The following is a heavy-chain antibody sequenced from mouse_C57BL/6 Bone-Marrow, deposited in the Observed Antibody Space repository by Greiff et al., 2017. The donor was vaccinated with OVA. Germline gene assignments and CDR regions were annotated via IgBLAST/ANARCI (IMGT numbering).Heavy chain of an antibody. J-gene: IGHJ3*01. CDR1: GYTFTSYW. CDR3: AFYCYGSSPCAY. V-gene: IGHV1-61*01. CDR2: IYPSDGET. D-gene: IGHD1-1*01. Sequence: QVQLQQPGAELVRPGSSVKLSCKASGYTFTSYWMDWVKQRPGQGLEWIGNIYPSDGETHYNQKFKDKATLTADKSSSTAYLQLSSLTSEDSAVDYGAFYCYGSSPCAYWGQGTLVTVSA.